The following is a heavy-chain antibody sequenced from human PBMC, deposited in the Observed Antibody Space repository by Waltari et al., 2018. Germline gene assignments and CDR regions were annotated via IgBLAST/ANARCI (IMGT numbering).Heavy chain of an antibody. D-gene: IGHD6-13*01. J-gene: IGHJ3*02. CDR3: ARGGLYGQQLLESAFEI. CDR2: IIPMFGTA. Sequence: QVQLVQSGEELKKPGSSVKVSCKVSGGSFSTNALPWVRQAPAQGLEWMGGIIPMFGTANYAQKIQDRVTINTDESMTTAYMHLSSLTSDDTAVYYCARGGLYGQQLLESAFEIWGQGTKVTVSS. CDR1: GGSFSTNA. V-gene: IGHV1-69*05.